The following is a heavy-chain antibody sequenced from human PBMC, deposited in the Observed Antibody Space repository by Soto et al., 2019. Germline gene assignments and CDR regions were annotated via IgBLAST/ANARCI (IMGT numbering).Heavy chain of an antibody. J-gene: IGHJ4*02. V-gene: IGHV3-21*06. D-gene: IGHD3-22*01. CDR1: GFTFSYYT. CDR3: AREGVHNYNEYYFDY. Sequence: GGSLRLSCAAPGFTFSYYTVHWVRRAPGKGLEWVSSISGIRDYIRYADSVKGRFTISRDNAKTSLYLQMNSLTAEDTAVYYCAREGVHNYNEYYFDYWGQGTLVTVSS. CDR2: ISGIRDYI.